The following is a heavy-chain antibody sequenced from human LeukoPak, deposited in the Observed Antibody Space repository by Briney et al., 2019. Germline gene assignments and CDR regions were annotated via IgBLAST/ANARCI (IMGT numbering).Heavy chain of an antibody. Sequence: PGRSLRLSCAASGXTFSSYGMHWVRQAPGKGLEWVAVIWYDGSNKYYADSVKGRFTISRDNSKNTLYLQMNSLRAEDTAVYYCARDMGIAAAGIRAWGQGTLVTVSS. CDR1: GXTFSSYG. J-gene: IGHJ5*02. V-gene: IGHV3-33*01. CDR2: IWYDGSNK. CDR3: ARDMGIAAAGIRA. D-gene: IGHD6-13*01.